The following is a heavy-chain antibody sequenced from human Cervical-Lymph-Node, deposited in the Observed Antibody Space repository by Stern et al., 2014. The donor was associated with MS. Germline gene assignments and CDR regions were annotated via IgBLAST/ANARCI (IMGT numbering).Heavy chain of an antibody. D-gene: IGHD7-27*01. J-gene: IGHJ4*02. CDR1: GFTFSSYW. V-gene: IGHV3-74*02. CDR3: AKLMGKQGTDFDY. CDR2: INSDGSTT. Sequence: EDQLVESGGDLVQPGGSLRVSCAASGFTFSSYWMHWVRQAPGKGLVWVSRINSDGSTTNYADSVKGRFTISRDNAKNMLYLQMDSLRAEDTAVYYCAKLMGKQGTDFDYWGQGTLVTVSS.